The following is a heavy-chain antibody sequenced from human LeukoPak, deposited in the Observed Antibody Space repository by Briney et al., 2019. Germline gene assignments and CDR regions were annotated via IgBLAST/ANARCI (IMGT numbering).Heavy chain of an antibody. D-gene: IGHD4-17*01. Sequence: GASVNVSCKVSGYTVTEFSIHWVRQAPGKGLEWMGGYDPDDAETVFARKFQGRVTMTEDTSTNTAYMELTSLISEDTAVYYCATGQTTPVLVDTLHFWGQGTLVTVSS. CDR2: YDPDDAET. CDR1: GYTVTEFS. J-gene: IGHJ4*02. CDR3: ATGQTTPVLVDTLHF. V-gene: IGHV1-24*01.